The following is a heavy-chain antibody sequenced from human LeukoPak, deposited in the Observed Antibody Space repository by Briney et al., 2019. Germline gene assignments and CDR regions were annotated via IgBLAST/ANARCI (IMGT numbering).Heavy chain of an antibody. Sequence: SRTLSLTCTVSGGSISSGSYYWSWIRQPAGKGLEWIGRIYTSGSTNYNPSLKSRVTISVDTSKNQFSLKLSSVTAADTAVYYCASSGYYYHLDYWGQGTLVTVSS. CDR2: IYTSGST. CDR1: GGSISSGSYY. CDR3: ASSGYYYHLDY. J-gene: IGHJ4*02. V-gene: IGHV4-61*02. D-gene: IGHD3-22*01.